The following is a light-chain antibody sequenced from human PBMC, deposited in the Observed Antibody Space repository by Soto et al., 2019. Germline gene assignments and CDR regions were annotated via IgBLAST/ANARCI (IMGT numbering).Light chain of an antibody. CDR2: EVS. V-gene: IGLV2-14*01. J-gene: IGLJ1*01. CDR3: SSYTSSGTFYV. Sequence: QSSLSHPGSVCWSPGRSITISCTGTSSDVGGYNYVSWYQQHPGKAPKLMIYEVSNRPSGVSNRFSGSKSGNTASLTISGLQAEDEADYYCSSYTSSGTFYVFGTGTKVTVL. CDR1: SSDVGGYNY.